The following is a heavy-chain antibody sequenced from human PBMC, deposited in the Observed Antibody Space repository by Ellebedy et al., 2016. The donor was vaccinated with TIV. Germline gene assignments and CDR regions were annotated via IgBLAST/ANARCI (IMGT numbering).Heavy chain of an antibody. CDR3: ARIGGGVSGTSFDV. CDR1: GYTFTGYG. J-gene: IGHJ3*01. Sequence: AASVKVSCKASGYTFTGYGISWVRQAPGRGLEWMGWLSSYNVNTKYAQKFQGRVTMTTDTSTSTTYMELRGLRSDDTALYYCARIGGGVSGTSFDVWGQGTIVTVSS. D-gene: IGHD3-16*01. V-gene: IGHV1-18*04. CDR2: LSSYNVNT.